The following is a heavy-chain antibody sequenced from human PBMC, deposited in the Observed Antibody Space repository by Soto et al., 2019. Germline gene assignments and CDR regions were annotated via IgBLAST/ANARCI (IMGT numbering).Heavy chain of an antibody. CDR1: GFTFGDYA. CDR3: TRDQTHIVVVPAARNAFDI. Sequence: GGSLRLSCTASGFTFGDYAMSWFRQAPGKGLEWVGFIRSKAYGGTTEYAASVKGRFTISRDDSKSIAYLQMNSLKTEDTAVYYCTRDQTHIVVVPAARNAFDIWGQGTMVTVSS. J-gene: IGHJ3*02. V-gene: IGHV3-49*03. CDR2: IRSKAYGGTT. D-gene: IGHD2-2*01.